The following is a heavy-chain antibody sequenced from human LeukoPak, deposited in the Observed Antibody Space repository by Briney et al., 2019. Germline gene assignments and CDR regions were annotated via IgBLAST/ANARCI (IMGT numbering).Heavy chain of an antibody. V-gene: IGHV3-53*01. D-gene: IGHD5-12*01. CDR2: IYSGGST. CDR1: GFTVSSNY. J-gene: IGHJ4*02. Sequence: GGSLRLSCAASGFTVSSNYMSWVRQAPGKGLEWVSVIYSGGSTYYADSVKGRFTISRDNSKNTLYLQMNSLRAEDTAVYYCARGFSGYDAPCDYSGQGTLVTVSS. CDR3: ARGFSGYDAPCDY.